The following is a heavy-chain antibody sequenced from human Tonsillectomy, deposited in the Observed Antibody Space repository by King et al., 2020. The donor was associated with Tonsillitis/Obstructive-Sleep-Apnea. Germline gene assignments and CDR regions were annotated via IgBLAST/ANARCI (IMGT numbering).Heavy chain of an antibody. D-gene: IGHD3-22*01. CDR3: ATDLPKRGITMITGGNY. J-gene: IGHJ4*02. Sequence: QLVQSGAEVKKPGASVKVSCKVSGYTLTELSMHWVRQAPGKGLEWMGGFDPEDGETIYAQTFQGRVTMTEDTSTDTAYMELSSLRSEDTAVYYCATDLPKRGITMITGGNYWGQGTLVTVSS. CDR1: GYTLTELS. CDR2: FDPEDGET. V-gene: IGHV1-24*01.